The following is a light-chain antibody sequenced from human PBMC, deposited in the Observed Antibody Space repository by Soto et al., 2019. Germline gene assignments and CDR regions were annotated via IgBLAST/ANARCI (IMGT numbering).Light chain of an antibody. V-gene: IGKV3-11*01. CDR3: RQRNNWPFT. CDR2: GAS. J-gene: IGKJ3*01. Sequence: ETVLTQSPATLSLSPGERATLSCRASQSVSSYLAWYQQKPGQAPRLLIYGASNRATGIPARFSGSGSGTDFTLTISSLEPEDFAVYYCRQRNNWPFTFGPGTTVEIQ. CDR1: QSVSSY.